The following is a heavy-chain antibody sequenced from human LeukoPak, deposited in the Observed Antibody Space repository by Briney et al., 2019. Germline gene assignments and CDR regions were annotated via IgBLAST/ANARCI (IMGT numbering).Heavy chain of an antibody. J-gene: IGHJ6*02. CDR2: THYSGTT. Sequence: SETLSLTCTVSGGSISSSYWSWVRQPPGKGLEWIGYTHYSGTTNYNPSLKSRVTMSVDTSKNQFSLKLSSVTAADTAVYYCARLVLGYYGMDVWGQGTMVTVSS. V-gene: IGHV4-59*08. CDR1: GGSISSSY. CDR3: ARLVLGYYGMDV. D-gene: IGHD3-10*01.